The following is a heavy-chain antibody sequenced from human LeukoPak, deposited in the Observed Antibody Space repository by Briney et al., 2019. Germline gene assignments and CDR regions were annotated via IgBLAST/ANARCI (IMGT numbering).Heavy chain of an antibody. CDR3: ARAVGSGSYSAFDI. V-gene: IGHV4-4*07. Sequence: PSETLSLTCTVSGGSIGSYYWSWIRQPAGKGLEWIGRIYTSGSTNYNPSLKSRVTISVDTSKNQFSLKLSSVTAADTAVYYCARAVGSGSYSAFDIWGQGTMVTVSS. D-gene: IGHD1-26*01. J-gene: IGHJ3*02. CDR1: GGSIGSYY. CDR2: IYTSGST.